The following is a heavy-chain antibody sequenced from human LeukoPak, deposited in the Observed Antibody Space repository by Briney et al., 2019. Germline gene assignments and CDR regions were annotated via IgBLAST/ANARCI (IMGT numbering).Heavy chain of an antibody. CDR2: ISGSGGST. V-gene: IGHV3-23*01. CDR1: RFTFSIYA. J-gene: IGHJ6*02. CDR3: AKNEFDYYYYGMDV. D-gene: IGHD1-1*01. Sequence: GGSLRLSCAASRFTFSIYAMSWVRQAPGKGLEWVSAISGSGGSTYYADSVKGRFTISRDNSKNTLYLQMNSLRAEDTAVYYCAKNEFDYYYYGMDVWGQGTTVTVSS.